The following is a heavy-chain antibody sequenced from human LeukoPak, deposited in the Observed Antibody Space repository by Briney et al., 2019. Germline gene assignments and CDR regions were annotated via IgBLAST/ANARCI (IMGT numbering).Heavy chain of an antibody. Sequence: GGSLRLSCAASGFSVSNNDMSWVRQAPGKGLEWVSVIYSGGGTYYADSVKGRFTISRDNAKNSLYLQMNSLRAEDTAVYYCARGGVVGGRFGEWGQGTLVTVSS. CDR1: GFSVSNND. CDR3: ARGGVVGGRFGE. D-gene: IGHD1-26*01. V-gene: IGHV3-66*01. CDR2: IYSGGGT. J-gene: IGHJ4*02.